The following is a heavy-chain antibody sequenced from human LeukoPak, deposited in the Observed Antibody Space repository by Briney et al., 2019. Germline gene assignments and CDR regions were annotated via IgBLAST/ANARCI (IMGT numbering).Heavy chain of an antibody. D-gene: IGHD6-13*01. CDR3: ARDGWYSSSWYDLDY. V-gene: IGHV3-48*03. J-gene: IGHJ4*02. CDR1: GFIYSGYG. Sequence: GGSLRLSCAASGFIYSGYGMNWARPAPGKGLQWVSYISSSGSTIYYADSVKGRFTISRDNAQGSLSLQMNSLRAEDTAVYYCARDGWYSSSWYDLDYWGQGTLVTVSS. CDR2: ISSSGSTI.